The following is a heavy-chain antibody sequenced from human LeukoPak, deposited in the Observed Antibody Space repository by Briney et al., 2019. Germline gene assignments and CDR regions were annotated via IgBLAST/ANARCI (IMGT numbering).Heavy chain of an antibody. J-gene: IGHJ4*02. CDR3: ARGESSGCDYAPFDH. D-gene: IGHD5-12*01. Sequence: GGSLSLSCAASGFIVSSNYMSWVRQAPGKGLECVSIVYSDGSTYYADSVKGRFTISRDSTKNTLYLQMNSLRVEDTAVYYCARGESSGCDYAPFDHWGQGTLVTVSS. V-gene: IGHV3-53*01. CDR1: GFIVSSNY. CDR2: VYSDGST.